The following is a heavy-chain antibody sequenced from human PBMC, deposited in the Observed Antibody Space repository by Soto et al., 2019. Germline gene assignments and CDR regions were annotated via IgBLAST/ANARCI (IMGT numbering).Heavy chain of an antibody. CDR3: ASLPNTVY. CDR1: GYTFSSYA. V-gene: IGHV1-3*01. CDR2: ISAGNGNT. D-gene: IGHD4-4*01. J-gene: IGHJ4*02. Sequence: ASVKVSCKASGYTFSSYAMHWVRQAPGQRLEWMGWISAGNGNTKYSQKFQGRVTITRDTSASTAYMELSSLTSEGTAVYYCASLPNTVYWGQGTLVTVSS.